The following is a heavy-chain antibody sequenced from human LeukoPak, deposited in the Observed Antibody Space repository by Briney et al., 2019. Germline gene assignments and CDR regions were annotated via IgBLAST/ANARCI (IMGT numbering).Heavy chain of an antibody. CDR2: TNSDGSST. D-gene: IGHD2-21*01. Sequence: GGSLRHSCAASGFTFSSYWMHWVRQAPGKGLVWVSHTNSDGSSTTYADSVKGRFTISRGNAKNTLYLQMNSLRAEDTAVYYCARGAGGAIWGQGTLVTVSS. J-gene: IGHJ4*02. CDR1: GFTFSSYW. CDR3: ARGAGGAI. V-gene: IGHV3-74*01.